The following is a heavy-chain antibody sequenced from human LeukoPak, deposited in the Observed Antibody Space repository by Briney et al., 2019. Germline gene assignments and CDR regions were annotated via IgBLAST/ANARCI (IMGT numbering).Heavy chain of an antibody. V-gene: IGHV3-21*01. CDR1: GFTFSSYA. D-gene: IGHD1-26*01. J-gene: IGHJ6*04. CDR2: ISSSSSYI. CDR3: ARGQVVGATFGMDV. Sequence: GGSLRLSCAASGFTFSSYAMTWVRQAPGKGLEWVSSISSSSSYIYYADSVKGRFTISRDNAKNSLYLQMNSLRAEDTAVYYCARGQVVGATFGMDVWGKGTTVTVSS.